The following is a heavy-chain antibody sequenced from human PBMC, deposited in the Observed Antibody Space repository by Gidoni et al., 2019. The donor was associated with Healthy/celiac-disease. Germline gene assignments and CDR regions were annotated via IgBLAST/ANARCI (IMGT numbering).Heavy chain of an antibody. CDR3: ARQYGGSYEEWMIDY. Sequence: QVQLQESGPGLVKPSAPLSLTCTVSGGSISSYYWSWIRQPPGKGLEWIGYIYYSGSTNYNPSLKSRVTISVDTSKNQFSLKLSSVTAADTAVYYCARQYGGSYEEWMIDYWGQGTLVTVSS. J-gene: IGHJ4*02. CDR2: IYYSGST. CDR1: GGSISSYY. V-gene: IGHV4-59*08. D-gene: IGHD1-26*01.